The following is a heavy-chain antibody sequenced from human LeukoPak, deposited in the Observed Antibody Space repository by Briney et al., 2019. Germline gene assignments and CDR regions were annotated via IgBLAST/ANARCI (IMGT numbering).Heavy chain of an antibody. CDR3: ARGPFAGYSSGWYRV. D-gene: IGHD6-19*01. CDR1: GGSFSGYY. CDR2: INHSGST. V-gene: IGHV4-34*01. J-gene: IGHJ4*02. Sequence: PSETLSLTCAVYGGSFSGYYWSWIRQPPGEGLEWIGEINHSGSTNYNPSLKSRVTISVDTSKNQFSLKLSSVTAADTAVYYCARGPFAGYSSGWYRVWGQGTLVTVSS.